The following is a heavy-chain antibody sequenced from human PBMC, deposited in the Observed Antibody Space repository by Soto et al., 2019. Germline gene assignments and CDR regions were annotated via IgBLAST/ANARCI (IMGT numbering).Heavy chain of an antibody. J-gene: IGHJ4*02. CDR3: ARGPPFH. Sequence: QLQLQESGSRLVKPSQTLSLTCAVSGGSISSGGYSWSWIRQPPGKGLEWIGYIYHSGNTYYNPSLKRRVTISVDRSKPQFSLKLRSVTAADTAVYYCARGPPFHWGQGTLVTVSS. V-gene: IGHV4-30-2*01. D-gene: IGHD3-16*01. CDR1: GGSISSGGYS. CDR2: IYHSGNT.